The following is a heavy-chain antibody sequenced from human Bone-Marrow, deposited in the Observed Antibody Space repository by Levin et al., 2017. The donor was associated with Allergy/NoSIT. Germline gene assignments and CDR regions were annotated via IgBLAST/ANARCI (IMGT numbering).Heavy chain of an antibody. J-gene: IGHJ4*02. CDR1: GFSFGTYA. CDR2: IGNSGGNI. D-gene: IGHD6-19*01. V-gene: IGHV3-23*01. Sequence: GESLKISCAGSGFSFGTYAMNWVRQPPGKGLEWVAGIGNSGGNIYYADSVTGRFTISRDNSKDTVFLQMYNLTDEDTADYYCAKSGARVFVAGRYYFDSWGQGALVTVAS. CDR3: AKSGARVFVAGRYYFDS.